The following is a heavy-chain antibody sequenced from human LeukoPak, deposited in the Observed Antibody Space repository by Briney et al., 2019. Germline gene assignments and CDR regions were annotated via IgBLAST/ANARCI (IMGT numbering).Heavy chain of an antibody. Sequence: SETLSLTCTVSGASISSYYWSWIRQPPGKGLEWIGYIYHSGSANYNPSLESRVTISIDMSSTQFSLKLNSVTAADTAVYYCARRPPALGAFDIWGQGTMVSVSS. CDR3: ARRPPALGAFDI. J-gene: IGHJ3*02. V-gene: IGHV4-59*12. D-gene: IGHD6-6*01. CDR1: GASISSYY. CDR2: IYHSGSA.